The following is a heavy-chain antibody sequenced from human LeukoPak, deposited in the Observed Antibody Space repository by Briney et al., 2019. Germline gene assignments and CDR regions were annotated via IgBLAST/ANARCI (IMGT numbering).Heavy chain of an antibody. D-gene: IGHD3-22*01. V-gene: IGHV4-59*01. CDR1: GGSISSYY. Sequence: SETLSLTCTVSGGSISSYYWSWIRQPPGKGLEWTWYSHYSGSTNYNPSLTSRVTTSVDTSKNHFSLKLNSVTAADTAVYYCAGVDYFDSNGYNHWGQGTLVTVSS. J-gene: IGHJ5*02. CDR2: SHYSGST. CDR3: AGVDYFDSNGYNH.